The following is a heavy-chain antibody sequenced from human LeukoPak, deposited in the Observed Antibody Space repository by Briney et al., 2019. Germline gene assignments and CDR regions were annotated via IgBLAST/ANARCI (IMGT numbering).Heavy chain of an antibody. CDR1: GFTFSSYS. CDR2: ITSSSSYL. CDR3: AREVDTAMAYDAFDI. D-gene: IGHD5-18*01. Sequence: GGSLRLSCAASGFTFSSYSMNWVRQAPGKGLEWVSSITSSSSYLYYADSVKGRFTISRDNAKNPLYLQMNSLRAEDTAVYYCAREVDTAMAYDAFDIWGQGTMVTVSS. J-gene: IGHJ3*02. V-gene: IGHV3-21*01.